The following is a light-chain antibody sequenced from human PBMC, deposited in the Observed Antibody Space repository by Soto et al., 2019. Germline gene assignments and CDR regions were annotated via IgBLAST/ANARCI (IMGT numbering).Light chain of an antibody. J-gene: IGKJ4*01. CDR3: QRYNNWPLT. CDR1: QGIRND. V-gene: IGKV1-6*01. Sequence: AIQMTQSPSSLSASVGDRVTITCRASQGIRNDLGWYQHKPGKAPKLLIYAASTLQGGVPSRFSGSGSGTDFTLTISGLQPEDFAVYYCQRYNNWPLTFGGGTKVESK. CDR2: AAS.